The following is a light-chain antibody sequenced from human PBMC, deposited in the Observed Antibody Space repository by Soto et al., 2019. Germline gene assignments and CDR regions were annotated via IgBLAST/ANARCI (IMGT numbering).Light chain of an antibody. Sequence: DIRVTQSPPTLSASVGDRVTITCRASQTITTWMAWYQQKPGKAPKLLVYDASTLQSGVATRFSGSGSGTEFTLLISGLQPEDSATYYCQQYTNTNNPWMFGQGTKVEI. CDR1: QTITTW. CDR3: QQYTNTNNPWM. V-gene: IGKV1-5*01. CDR2: DAS. J-gene: IGKJ1*01.